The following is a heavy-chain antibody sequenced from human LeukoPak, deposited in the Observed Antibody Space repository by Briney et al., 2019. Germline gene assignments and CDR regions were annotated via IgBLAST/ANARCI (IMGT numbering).Heavy chain of an antibody. CDR2: INSDGSST. CDR3: ARGIFSNWFDP. V-gene: IGHV3-74*01. CDR1: GFTFSSYW. J-gene: IGHJ5*02. Sequence: GGSLRLSCAASGFTFSSYWMHWVRQAPGKGLVWVSRINSDGSSTSYADSVKGRLTISRDNAKNTLYLQMNSLRAEDTAVYYCARGIFSNWFDPWGQGTLVTVSS.